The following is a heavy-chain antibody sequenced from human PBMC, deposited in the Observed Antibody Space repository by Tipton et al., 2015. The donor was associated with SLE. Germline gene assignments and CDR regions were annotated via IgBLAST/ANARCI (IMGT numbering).Heavy chain of an antibody. CDR1: PYSITSGFY. V-gene: IGHV4-38-2*02. Sequence: TLSLTCTVSPYSITSGFYFVWIRQPPGKGLEWIGSFSHTGNPYYNPSLRSRVTMSGDTSQNQFSVSLSSVTAAGTAVYYCARAGELSLYLDSWGQGALVTVSS. CDR2: FSHTGNP. D-gene: IGHD3-16*02. CDR3: ARAGELSLYLDS. J-gene: IGHJ4*02.